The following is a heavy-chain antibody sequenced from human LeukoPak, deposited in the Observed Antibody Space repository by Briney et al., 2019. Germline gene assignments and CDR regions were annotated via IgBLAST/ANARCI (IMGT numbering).Heavy chain of an antibody. V-gene: IGHV3-30*03. CDR1: GFTFSSYG. D-gene: IGHD5-18*01. Sequence: QPGRSLRLSCAASGFTFSSYGMHWVRQAPGKGLEWVAVISYDGSNKYYADSVKGRFTISRDNSKNTLYLQMNSLRAEDTAVYYCARDAVGYGLFLYFDYWGQGTLVTVSS. CDR2: ISYDGSNK. J-gene: IGHJ4*02. CDR3: ARDAVGYGLFLYFDY.